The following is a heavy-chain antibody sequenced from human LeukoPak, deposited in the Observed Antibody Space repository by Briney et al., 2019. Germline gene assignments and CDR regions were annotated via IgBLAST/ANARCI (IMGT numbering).Heavy chain of an antibody. Sequence: SETLSLTCTVSGGSISSGSYYWSWIRQPAGKGLEWIGRIYTSGSTNYNPSLKSRVTISVDTSKNQFSLKLSSVTAADTAVYYCARVNRYYGSGSYYKGSFDYWGQGTLVTVSS. V-gene: IGHV4-61*02. J-gene: IGHJ4*02. CDR3: ARVNRYYGSGSYYKGSFDY. CDR1: GGSISSGSYY. CDR2: IYTSGST. D-gene: IGHD3-10*01.